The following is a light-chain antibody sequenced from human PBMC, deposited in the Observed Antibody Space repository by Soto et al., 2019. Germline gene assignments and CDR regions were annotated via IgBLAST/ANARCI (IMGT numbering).Light chain of an antibody. V-gene: IGKV1D-12*01. Sequence: DIQMTQSPSSVSASVGDRVTITCRASQDVSFWLAWYQQKPGQAPKLLVYTATTLQTGVPSRFSGSGSGTHFTLTINGLQPEDFATYYCQQSNTLVTFGGGTKVDIK. J-gene: IGKJ4*01. CDR1: QDVSFW. CDR2: TAT. CDR3: QQSNTLVT.